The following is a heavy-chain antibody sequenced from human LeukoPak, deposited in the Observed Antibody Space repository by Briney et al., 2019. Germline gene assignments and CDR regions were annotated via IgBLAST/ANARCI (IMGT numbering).Heavy chain of an antibody. J-gene: IGHJ4*02. D-gene: IGHD6-19*01. CDR3: ARDDSVAGTGFDY. CDR2: ISSSGSTI. CDR1: GFTFSSYE. Sequence: GGSLRLSCAASGFTFSSYEMNWVRQAPGKGLEWVSYISSSGSTIYYADSVKGRFTVSRDNAKNSLYLQMNSLRAEDTAVYYCARDDSVAGTGFDYWGQGTLVTVSS. V-gene: IGHV3-48*03.